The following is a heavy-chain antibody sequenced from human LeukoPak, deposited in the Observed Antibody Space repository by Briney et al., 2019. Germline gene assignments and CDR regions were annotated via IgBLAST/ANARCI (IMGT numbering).Heavy chain of an antibody. CDR3: ASPLGSYSSSWYPFDY. Sequence: SETLSLTCTVSGGSISSSSYYWGWIRQPPGKGLEWIGSIYYSGSTYYNPSLKRRVTISVDTSKNQFSLKLSSVTAADTAVYYCASPLGSYSSSWYPFDYWGQGTLVTVSS. CDR2: IYYSGST. J-gene: IGHJ4*02. D-gene: IGHD6-13*01. V-gene: IGHV4-39*01. CDR1: GGSISSSSYY.